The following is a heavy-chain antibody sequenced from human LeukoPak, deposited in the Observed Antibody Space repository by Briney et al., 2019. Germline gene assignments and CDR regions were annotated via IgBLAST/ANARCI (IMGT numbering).Heavy chain of an antibody. CDR3: ASLYSSGWLSPYYYYYYMDV. V-gene: IGHV4-59*08. J-gene: IGHJ6*03. Sequence: SETLSLTCTVSGGSISSYYWSWIRQPPGKGLEWIGYVYYIGNTYYNPSLKSRVTISVDTSKNQFSLKLSSVTAADTAVYYCASLYSSGWLSPYYYYYYMDVWGKGTTVTVSS. D-gene: IGHD6-19*01. CDR2: VYYIGNT. CDR1: GGSISSYY.